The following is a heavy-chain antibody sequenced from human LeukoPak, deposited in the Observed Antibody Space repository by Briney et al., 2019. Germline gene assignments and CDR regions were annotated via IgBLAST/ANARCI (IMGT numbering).Heavy chain of an antibody. Sequence: GASVKVSCKASGYTFTSYYMHWVRQAPGQGLEWMGIINPSGGSTSYAQKFQGRVTMTRDMSTSTVYMELGSLRSEDTAVYYCARGPKMATITRYYFDYWGQGTLVTVSS. D-gene: IGHD5-24*01. CDR2: INPSGGST. J-gene: IGHJ4*02. V-gene: IGHV1-46*01. CDR3: ARGPKMATITRYYFDY. CDR1: GYTFTSYY.